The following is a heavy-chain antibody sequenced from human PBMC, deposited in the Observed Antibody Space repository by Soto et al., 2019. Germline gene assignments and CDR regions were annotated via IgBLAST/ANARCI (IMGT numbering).Heavy chain of an antibody. CDR3: ARNLEDDAFDI. Sequence: SPTLSLTCAISGDSVSSNSAAWTWIRQSPSRGLEWLGRTYYRAKWYNDYAVSVKSRITINPDTSKNQFSLQLNSVTPEDTAVYYCARNLEDDAFDIWGQGTMVTVSS. CDR1: GDSVSSNSAA. CDR2: TYYRAKWYN. V-gene: IGHV6-1*01. J-gene: IGHJ3*02.